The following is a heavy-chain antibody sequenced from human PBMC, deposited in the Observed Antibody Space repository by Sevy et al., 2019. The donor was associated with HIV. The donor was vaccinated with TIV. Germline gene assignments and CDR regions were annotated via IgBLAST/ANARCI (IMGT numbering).Heavy chain of an antibody. CDR2: ITSGGDYI. J-gene: IGHJ4*02. V-gene: IGHV3-21*01. CDR3: AREGYGSGNYPFDY. D-gene: IGHD3-10*01. Sequence: GGSLRLSCVASGFTFTSYYMHWVRQAPGKGLEWVSSITSGGDYIKYADSMKGRITISRENAKNSLYLQVNSLGAEDTAVYYCAREGYGSGNYPFDYWGRGTLVTVSS. CDR1: GFTFTSYY.